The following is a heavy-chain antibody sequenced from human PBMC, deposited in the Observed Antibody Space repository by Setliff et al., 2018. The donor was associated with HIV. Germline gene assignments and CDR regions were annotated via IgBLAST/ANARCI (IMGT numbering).Heavy chain of an antibody. Sequence: GASVKVSCKASGYSFINYGISWVRQAPGQGLEWMGIINPSGGSTSYAQKFQGRVTITADESTSTAYMELSSLRSDDTAVYYCARGNHYYNSGKYYDNFEYWGQGTLVTVSS. CDR3: ARGNHYYNSGKYYDNFEY. J-gene: IGHJ4*02. CDR2: INPSGGST. V-gene: IGHV1-46*01. CDR1: GYSFINYG. D-gene: IGHD3-10*01.